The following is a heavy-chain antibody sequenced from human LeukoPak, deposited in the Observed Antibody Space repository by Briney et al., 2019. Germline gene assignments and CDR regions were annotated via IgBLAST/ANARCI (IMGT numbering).Heavy chain of an antibody. V-gene: IGHV3-53*01. CDR3: ARYYGSGSLYYFDY. D-gene: IGHD3-10*01. Sequence: GGSLRLSCAASGFTVSSNYMSWVRQAPGKGLEWVSVIYSGGSTYYADSVKSRFTISRDNSKNTLYLQMNSLRAEDTAVYYCARYYGSGSLYYFDYWGQGTLVTVSS. CDR2: IYSGGST. J-gene: IGHJ4*02. CDR1: GFTVSSNY.